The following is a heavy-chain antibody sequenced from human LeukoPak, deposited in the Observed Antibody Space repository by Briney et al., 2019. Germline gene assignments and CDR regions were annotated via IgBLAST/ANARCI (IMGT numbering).Heavy chain of an antibody. CDR1: GFTFDDYA. CDR3: AKDTGIAAAGTFDY. CDR2: ISGSGGST. J-gene: IGHJ4*02. V-gene: IGHV3-23*01. Sequence: GGSLRLSCAASGFTFDDYAMHWVRQAPGKGLEWVSGISGSGGSTYYADSVKGRFTISRDNSKNTLYLQMNSLRAEDTAVYYCAKDTGIAAAGTFDYWGQGTLVTVSS. D-gene: IGHD6-13*01.